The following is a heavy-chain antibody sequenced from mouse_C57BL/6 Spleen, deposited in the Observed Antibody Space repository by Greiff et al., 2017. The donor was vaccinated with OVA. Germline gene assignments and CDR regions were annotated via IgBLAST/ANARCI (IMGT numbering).Heavy chain of an antibody. CDR2: IDPSDSYT. CDR3: ARGRVGLPYAMDY. D-gene: IGHD2-4*01. CDR1: GYTFTSYW. J-gene: IGHJ4*01. V-gene: IGHV1-59*01. Sequence: QVQLQQPGAELVRPGTSVKLSCKASGYTFTSYWMHWVKQRPGQGLEWIGVIDPSDSYTNYNQKFKGKATLTVATSSSTAYMQLSSLTSEDSAVYYCARGRVGLPYAMDYWGQGTSVTVSS.